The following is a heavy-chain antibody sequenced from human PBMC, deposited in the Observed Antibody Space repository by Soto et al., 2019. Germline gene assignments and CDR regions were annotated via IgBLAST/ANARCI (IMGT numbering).Heavy chain of an antibody. CDR1: EFTFTNAW. J-gene: IGHJ4*02. CDR3: NTYMMYSSFDD. CDR2: IKSQTDGGTA. Sequence: GGSLRLSCVTSEFTFTNAWMRWVRQVPGKGLEWVGRIKSQTDGGTADYAPPVKGRFTMSRDDSKNTLYLQMNSLKSEDTAIYYCNTYMMYSSFDDWGQGTLVTVSS. V-gene: IGHV3-15*01. D-gene: IGHD2-8*01.